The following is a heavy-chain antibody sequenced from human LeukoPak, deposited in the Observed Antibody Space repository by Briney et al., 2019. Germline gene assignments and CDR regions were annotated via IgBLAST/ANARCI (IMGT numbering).Heavy chain of an antibody. CDR1: GGSISSSSYY. CDR2: IYYDGST. Sequence: SETLSLTCTVSGGSISSSSYYWGWIRQPPGKGLEWIGSIYYDGSTYYNPSLKSRVTISVDTSKNQLSLKLSSVTAADTAVYYCARDKMGGFDYWGQGTLVTVSS. CDR3: ARDKMGGFDY. J-gene: IGHJ4*02. D-gene: IGHD3-16*01. V-gene: IGHV4-39*07.